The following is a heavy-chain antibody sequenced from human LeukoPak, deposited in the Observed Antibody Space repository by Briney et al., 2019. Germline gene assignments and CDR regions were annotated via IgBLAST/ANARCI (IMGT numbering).Heavy chain of an antibody. Sequence: ASVKVSCKASGYTFTGYYMHWVRQAPGQGLEWMGWINPNSGGTNYAQKFQGRVTMTRDTSISTAYMELSRLRSDDTAVYYCARGALHCSGGSCYSVWFDPWGQEPWSPSPQ. CDR2: INPNSGGT. CDR1: GYTFTGYY. D-gene: IGHD2-15*01. J-gene: IGHJ5*02. CDR3: ARGALHCSGGSCYSVWFDP. V-gene: IGHV1-2*02.